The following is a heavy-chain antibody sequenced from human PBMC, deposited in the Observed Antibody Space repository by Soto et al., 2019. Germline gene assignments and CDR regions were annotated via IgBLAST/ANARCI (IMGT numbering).Heavy chain of an antibody. V-gene: IGHV3-64*01. CDR1: RFTLSGYA. CDR2: ISSNGVGT. CDR3: ARRARPDFYYMDV. D-gene: IGHD6-6*01. Sequence: SLRLSCAASRFTLSGYAMDWVRQAPGKGLEYVSGISSNGVGTYYANSVQGRFTISRDNSKNTVYLQMGSLRPEDMAVYYCARRARPDFYYMDVWGKGTTVTVSS. J-gene: IGHJ6*03.